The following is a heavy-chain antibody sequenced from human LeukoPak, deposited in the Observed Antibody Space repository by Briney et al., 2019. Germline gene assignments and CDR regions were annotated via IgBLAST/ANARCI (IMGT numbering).Heavy chain of an antibody. CDR2: INPNSGGT. CDR1: GYTFTGYY. J-gene: IGHJ3*02. V-gene: IGHV1-2*02. Sequence: GASVKVSCKASGYTFTGYYTHWVRQAPGQGLEWMGWINPNSGGTNYAQKFQGRVTMTRDTSISTAYMELSRLRSDDTAVYYCARPCSGSYLVSDAFDIWGQGTMVTVSS. D-gene: IGHD1-26*01. CDR3: ARPCSGSYLVSDAFDI.